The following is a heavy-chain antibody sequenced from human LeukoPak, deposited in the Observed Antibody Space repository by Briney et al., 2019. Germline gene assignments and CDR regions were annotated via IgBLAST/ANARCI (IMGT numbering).Heavy chain of an antibody. CDR2: ISGSGGST. J-gene: IGHJ6*02. CDR1: GFTFSSYA. CDR3: ARLKTTVTTYGLDV. D-gene: IGHD4-17*01. Sequence: GSLRLSCAASGFTFSSYAMSWVRQAPGKGLEWVSAISGSGGSTYYADSVKGRFTISRDNSKNTLYLQMNSLRAEDTAVYYCARLKTTVTTYGLDVWGQGTTVTVSS. V-gene: IGHV3-23*01.